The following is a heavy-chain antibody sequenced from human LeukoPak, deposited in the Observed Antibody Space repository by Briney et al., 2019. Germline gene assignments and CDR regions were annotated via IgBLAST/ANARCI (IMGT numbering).Heavy chain of an antibody. V-gene: IGHV4-34*01. CDR3: ARGMSSGRYAVDI. CDR1: GGSISSYY. J-gene: IGHJ3*02. D-gene: IGHD6-19*01. Sequence: SETLSLTCTVSGGSISSYYWSWIRQPPGKGLEWIGEINHSGSTNYNPSLKSRVTISVDTSKNQFSLKLSSVTAADTAVYYCARGMSSGRYAVDIWGQGTMVTVSS. CDR2: INHSGST.